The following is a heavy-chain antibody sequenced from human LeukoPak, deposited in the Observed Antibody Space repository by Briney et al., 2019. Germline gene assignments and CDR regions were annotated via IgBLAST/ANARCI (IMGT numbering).Heavy chain of an antibody. CDR2: FDPEDGET. Sequence: ASVKVSCKVSGYTLTELSMHWVRQAPGKGLEWMGTFDPEDGETIYAQRFQGRVTMTEDTSTDTAYMELSSLRSEDTAVYYCATLPVTMVRGVPRSYCYGMDVWGQGTTVTVSS. J-gene: IGHJ6*02. V-gene: IGHV1-24*01. D-gene: IGHD3-10*01. CDR3: ATLPVTMVRGVPRSYCYGMDV. CDR1: GYTLTELS.